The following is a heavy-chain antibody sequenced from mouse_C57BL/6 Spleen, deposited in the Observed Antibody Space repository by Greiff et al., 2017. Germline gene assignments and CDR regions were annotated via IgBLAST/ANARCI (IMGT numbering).Heavy chain of an antibody. Sequence: VQLQQSGPELVKPGASVKISCKASGYTFTDYYMNWVKQSHGKSLEWIGDINPNNGGTSYNQKFKGKATLTVDKSSSTAYMELRSLTSEDSAVYYCARRSYDYPPDYWGQGTSVTVSS. CDR3: ARRSYDYPPDY. V-gene: IGHV1-26*01. CDR1: GYTFTDYY. CDR2: INPNNGGT. J-gene: IGHJ4*01. D-gene: IGHD2-4*01.